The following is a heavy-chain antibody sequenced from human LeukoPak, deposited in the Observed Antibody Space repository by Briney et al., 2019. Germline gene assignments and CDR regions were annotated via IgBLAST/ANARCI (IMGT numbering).Heavy chain of an antibody. V-gene: IGHV3-74*01. CDR2: ITPDGSGT. D-gene: IGHD6-13*01. CDR3: AKDSSSWYWNYFDY. J-gene: IGHJ4*02. Sequence: PGGSLRLPCTASGFTFSNYWLHWVRQAPGEGLVWLSGITPDGSGTRYVDSVKGRFTISRDNAKNTVYLQMNSLRTDDTAVYYCAKDSSSWYWNYFDYWGQGTLVTVSS. CDR1: GFTFSNYW.